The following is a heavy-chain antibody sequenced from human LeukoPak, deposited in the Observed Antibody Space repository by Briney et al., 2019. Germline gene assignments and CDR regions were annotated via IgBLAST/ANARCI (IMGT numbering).Heavy chain of an antibody. CDR2: IYHSGST. CDR3: ARAAAGEFDY. J-gene: IGHJ4*02. CDR1: GVSISSGGYS. D-gene: IGHD6-13*01. Sequence: TSETLSLTCAVSGVSISSGGYSWSWIRQPPGKGLEWIGYIYHSGSTYYNPSLKSRVTISVDRSKNQFSLKLSSVTAADTAVYYCARAAAGEFDYWGQGTLVTVSS. V-gene: IGHV4-30-2*01.